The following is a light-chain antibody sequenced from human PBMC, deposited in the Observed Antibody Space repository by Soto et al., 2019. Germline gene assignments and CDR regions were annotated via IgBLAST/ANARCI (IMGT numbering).Light chain of an antibody. Sequence: EIVLTQSPGTLSLSPGATAILSCRASQSVSNNYLAWFQQKPGQAPRLLIYGSSSRATGIPDRFSGSGSGTDFTLTISRLEPEDFAVYYCHHYGVSPIYTFGPVTKVDFK. CDR3: HHYGVSPIYT. J-gene: IGKJ3*01. V-gene: IGKV3-20*01. CDR2: GSS. CDR1: QSVSNNY.